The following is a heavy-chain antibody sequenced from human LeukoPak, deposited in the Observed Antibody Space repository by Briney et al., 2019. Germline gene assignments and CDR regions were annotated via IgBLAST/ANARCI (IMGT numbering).Heavy chain of an antibody. Sequence: ASVKVSCKASGYTFTAYYVHWVRQAPGQGLEFMGWIHPSTGNPAYAQGFSGRFVFSLDTSVTTTYLQISDLKAEDTAVYFCARALDSLGGLSLPDYWGQGTLVTVSS. CDR2: IHPSTGNP. D-gene: IGHD3-16*02. V-gene: IGHV7-4-1*02. CDR1: GYTFTAYY. J-gene: IGHJ4*02. CDR3: ARALDSLGGLSLPDY.